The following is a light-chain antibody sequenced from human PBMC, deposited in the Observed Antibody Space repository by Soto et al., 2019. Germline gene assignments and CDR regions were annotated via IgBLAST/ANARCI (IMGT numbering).Light chain of an antibody. V-gene: IGKV3-15*01. Sequence: IVMTQSPATLSVAPGERVTFSCRASQGISRKVAWYQHKPGQAPRLLISGASTGATGIPARFSGSGSGTEFTLTIRSLQSEDCAIYYCQQYHTWPITFGGGTKVEIK. J-gene: IGKJ4*01. CDR3: QQYHTWPIT. CDR2: GAS. CDR1: QGISRK.